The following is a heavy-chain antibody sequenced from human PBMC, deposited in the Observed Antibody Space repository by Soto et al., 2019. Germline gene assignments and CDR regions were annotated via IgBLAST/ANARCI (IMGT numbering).Heavy chain of an antibody. CDR2: ISGSGGST. J-gene: IGHJ6*03. CDR3: LKHSYYDTVTDTMDN. CDR1: GFTFSSYA. Sequence: GGSLRLSCAASGFTFSSYAMSWVRQAPGKGLEWVSAISGSGGSTYYADSVKGRFTISRDNSKNTLYLQMNSLRAEDTAVYYCLKHSYYDTVTDTMDNWRKGTTVTVS. D-gene: IGHD3-9*01. V-gene: IGHV3-23*01.